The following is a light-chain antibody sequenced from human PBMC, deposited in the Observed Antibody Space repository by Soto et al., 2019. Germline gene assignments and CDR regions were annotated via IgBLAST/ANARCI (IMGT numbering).Light chain of an antibody. CDR1: GSDVGGYNY. Sequence: QSALTQPRSVSGSPGQSVTISCFGTGSDVGGYNYVSWYQQHPGKAPQLMIYDVTKRPSGVPDRFSGSKSGNTASLTISGLQAEDEADYYCCSYAGSNLHYGFGLGTKVTVL. V-gene: IGLV2-11*01. J-gene: IGLJ1*01. CDR3: CSYAGSNLHYG. CDR2: DVT.